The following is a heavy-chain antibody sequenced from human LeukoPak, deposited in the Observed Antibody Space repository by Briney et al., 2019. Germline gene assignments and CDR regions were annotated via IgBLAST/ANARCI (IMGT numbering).Heavy chain of an antibody. Sequence: PGGSLRLSCAASGFTFSDYYMSWIRQAPGKGLEWVSYISSSGSTIYYADSVKGRFTISRDNAKNSLYLQMNSLRAEDTAVYYCARVRWELRVDAFDIWGQGTMVTVSS. CDR3: ARVRWELRVDAFDI. V-gene: IGHV3-11*04. J-gene: IGHJ3*02. CDR2: ISSSGSTI. CDR1: GFTFSDYY. D-gene: IGHD1-26*01.